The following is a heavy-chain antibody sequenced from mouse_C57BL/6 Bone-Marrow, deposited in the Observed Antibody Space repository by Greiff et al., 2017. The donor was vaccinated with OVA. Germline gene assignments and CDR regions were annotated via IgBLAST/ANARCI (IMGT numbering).Heavy chain of an antibody. CDR1: GYTFTSYW. CDR3: ARSLCRYGNYVSYAMDY. CDR2: IYPGSGST. J-gene: IGHJ4*01. Sequence: VQLQQSGAELVKPGASVKMSCKASGYTFTSYWITWVKQRPGQGLEWIGDIYPGSGSTNYNEKFKSKATLTVDTSSSTAYMQLSSLTSEDSAVYYCARSLCRYGNYVSYAMDYWGQGTSVTVSS. D-gene: IGHD2-1*01. V-gene: IGHV1-55*01.